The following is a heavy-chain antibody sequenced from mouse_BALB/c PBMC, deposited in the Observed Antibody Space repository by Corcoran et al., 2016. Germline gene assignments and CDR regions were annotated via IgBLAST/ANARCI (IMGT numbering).Heavy chain of an antibody. J-gene: IGHJ4*01. D-gene: IGHD6-1*01. CDR1: GYTCSLYG. CDR2: INTYTGEP. CDR3: AREPYAIDY. Sequence: QIQLVQPGPELKKHRETVKISCKDSGYTCSLYGMNEVKQDPGTGLKGRGGINTYTGEPTYADDFKGWFAFSFEASASTAYLQINNLKNEDTATYVCAREPYAIDYWGQGTSVTVSS. V-gene: IGHV9-3-1*01.